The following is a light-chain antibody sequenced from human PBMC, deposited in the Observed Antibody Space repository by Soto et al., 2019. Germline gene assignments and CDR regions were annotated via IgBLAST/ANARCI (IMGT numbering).Light chain of an antibody. CDR2: DVT. V-gene: IGLV2-14*03. Sequence: QSVLTQPASVSGSPGQSITISCTGTSSDVGGYNYVSWYQQHPGKAPKLMIYDVTNRPSGVSNRFSGSKSGNTASLTISGLQAEDEADYYCCSYTGSNTLEVFGTGTKLTVL. CDR3: CSYTGSNTLEV. CDR1: SSDVGGYNY. J-gene: IGLJ1*01.